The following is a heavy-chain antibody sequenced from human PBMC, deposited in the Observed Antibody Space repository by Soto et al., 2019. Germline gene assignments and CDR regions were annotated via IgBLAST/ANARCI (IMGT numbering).Heavy chain of an antibody. J-gene: IGHJ6*02. D-gene: IGHD3-16*01. CDR2: IRNKAKSFST. Sequence: PGGSLGLSCEASGFSFNDHYMDWVRQAPGKGLEWVGRIRNKAKSFSTDYAASVKGRFTISRDDSKNSLYLQMNSLRAEDTALYYCAEAGGVPDYYYGMDVWGQGTTVTVSS. CDR3: AEAGGVPDYYYGMDV. V-gene: IGHV3-72*01. CDR1: GFSFNDHY.